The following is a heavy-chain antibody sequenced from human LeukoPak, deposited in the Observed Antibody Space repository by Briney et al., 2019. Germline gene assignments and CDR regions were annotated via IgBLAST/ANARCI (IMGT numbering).Heavy chain of an antibody. CDR3: ARLGGVLVVFDY. V-gene: IGHV4-38-2*01. Sequence: PSETMSLTCAVSGYSISSGYYWGWIRQPPGKGLEWIGSIYHSGSTYYNPSLKSRVTISVDTSKNQVSLKLSSVTAADTAVYYCARLGGVLVVFDYWGQGTLVTVSS. D-gene: IGHD2-21*01. CDR1: GYSISSGYY. J-gene: IGHJ4*02. CDR2: IYHSGST.